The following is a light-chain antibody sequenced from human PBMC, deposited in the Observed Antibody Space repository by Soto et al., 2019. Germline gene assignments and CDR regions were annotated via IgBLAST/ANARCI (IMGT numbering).Light chain of an antibody. J-gene: IGKJ1*01. CDR3: QQRSNWPWT. V-gene: IGKV3-11*01. Sequence: VLKQSPATLSLYPGERATLSCRASQSVSSYLAWYQQKPGQAPRLLIYDTSNRATGVPARFSGSGSGTDFTLTISSLEPEDFAVYYCQQRSNWPWTFGQGTNVDIK. CDR2: DTS. CDR1: QSVSSY.